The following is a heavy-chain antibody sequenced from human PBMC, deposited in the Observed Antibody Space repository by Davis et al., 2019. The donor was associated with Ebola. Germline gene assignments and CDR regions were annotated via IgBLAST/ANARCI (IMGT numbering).Heavy chain of an antibody. CDR2: ISGSGGST. J-gene: IGHJ4*02. Sequence: GESLKISCAASGFTFSSYAMSWVRQAPGKGLEWVSAISGSGGSTYYADSVKGRFTISRDNSKNTLYLQMNSLRAEDTAVYYCAKVYACSFDYWGRGTLVTVSS. D-gene: IGHD5/OR15-5a*01. V-gene: IGHV3-23*01. CDR3: AKVYACSFDY. CDR1: GFTFSSYA.